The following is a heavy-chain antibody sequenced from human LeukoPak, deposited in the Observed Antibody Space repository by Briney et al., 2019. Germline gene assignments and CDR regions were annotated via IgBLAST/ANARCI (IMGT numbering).Heavy chain of an antibody. CDR1: GFPFNTYA. D-gene: IGHD1-14*01. Sequence: GGSLRLSCAASGFPFNTYAMSWVRQAPGKGLEWVSIIRPTGSNTYYASSVKGRFTISRDDSKTTLYLQMSSLRAEDTAIYYCAKLAFYETSAPLRDLSFWGQGTLVTASS. CDR3: AKLAFYETSAPLRDLSF. V-gene: IGHV3-23*01. CDR2: IRPTGSNT. J-gene: IGHJ4*02.